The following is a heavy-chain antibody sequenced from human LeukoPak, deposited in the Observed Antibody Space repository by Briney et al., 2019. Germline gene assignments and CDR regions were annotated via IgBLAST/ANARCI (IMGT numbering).Heavy chain of an antibody. CDR1: GFTFSDWW. CDR2: IRPDGSGT. D-gene: IGHD3-22*01. J-gene: IGHJ3*02. CDR3: ARAPYDYDSGRYGAFDI. V-gene: IGHV3-7*01. Sequence: GGSLRLSCTASGFTFSDWWMSWVRQAPGKGLEWVANIRPDGSGTEYVDSVKGRFTISRDNAKKSLYLHMNSLRAEDTAVYYCARAPYDYDSGRYGAFDIRGQGTVVTVSS.